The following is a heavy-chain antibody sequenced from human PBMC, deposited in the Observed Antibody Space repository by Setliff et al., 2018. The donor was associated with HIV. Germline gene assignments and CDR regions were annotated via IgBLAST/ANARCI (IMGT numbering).Heavy chain of an antibody. CDR3: ATGRLYYYMDV. V-gene: IGHV4-59*06. J-gene: IGHJ6*03. Sequence: PSETLSLTCTVSGGSISSYYWSWIRQHPGGGLDWIGYISYSGSTFYNPSLKSRVTMSLDTSYNQFSLKLNSVTAADTAVFYCATGRLYYYMDVWGKGTTVTV. CDR1: GGSISSYY. D-gene: IGHD1-1*01. CDR2: ISYSGST.